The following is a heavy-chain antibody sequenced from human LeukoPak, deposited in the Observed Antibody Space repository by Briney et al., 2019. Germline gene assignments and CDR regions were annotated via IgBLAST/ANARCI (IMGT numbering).Heavy chain of an antibody. J-gene: IGHJ4*02. V-gene: IGHV3-30-3*01. D-gene: IGHD5-12*01. CDR3: ARTSSRYGGYTDLFDY. Sequence: GGSLRLSCAASGFTFSRYAMHWVRQAPGKGLEWVAVISYDGSNEYYADSVKGRFTISRDSSENTLYLQMNSLRGEDTAVYYCARTSSRYGGYTDLFDYWGQGTLVTVSS. CDR1: GFTFSRYA. CDR2: ISYDGSNE.